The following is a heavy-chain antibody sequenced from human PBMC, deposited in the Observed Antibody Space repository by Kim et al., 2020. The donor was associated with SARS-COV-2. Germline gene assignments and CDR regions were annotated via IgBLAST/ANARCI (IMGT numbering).Heavy chain of an antibody. Sequence: GGSLRLSCAASGFTFSGYWMDWVRQAPGKGLEWVSRINSDGTNTHNADSVKGRFTISRDNAKNTLYLQMNSLRAEDTAVYYCARNTDRGHFDNWGQGSLVTVSS. CDR2: INSDGTNT. D-gene: IGHD3-10*01. CDR3: ARNTDRGHFDN. J-gene: IGHJ4*02. V-gene: IGHV3-74*01. CDR1: GFTFSGYW.